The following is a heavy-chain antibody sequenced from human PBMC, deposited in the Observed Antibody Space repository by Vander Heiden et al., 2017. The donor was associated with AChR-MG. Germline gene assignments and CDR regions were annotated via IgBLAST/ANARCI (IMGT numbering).Heavy chain of an antibody. CDR1: GFPFSSYA. Sequence: EVQLLESGGGFVQPGGSLRLSCPAPGFPFSSYAMSWVRQAPGKGLEWVSAISGSGGSTYYADSVKGRFTISRDNSKNTLYLQMNSLRAEDTAVYYCAKDRDTVTTTDYWGQGTLVTVSS. CDR3: AKDRDTVTTTDY. V-gene: IGHV3-23*01. CDR2: ISGSGGST. D-gene: IGHD4-17*01. J-gene: IGHJ4*02.